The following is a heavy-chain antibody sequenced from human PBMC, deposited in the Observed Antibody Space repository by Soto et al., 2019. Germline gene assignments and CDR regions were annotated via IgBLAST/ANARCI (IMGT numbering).Heavy chain of an antibody. J-gene: IGHJ6*02. D-gene: IGHD3-9*01. CDR1: GGSISSGGYS. CDR2: IYHSGST. V-gene: IGHV4-30-2*01. CDR3: ARARFDYDILTGYLDYYYGMDV. Sequence: SETLSLTCAVSGGSISSGGYSWSWIRQPPGKGLEWIGYIYHSGSTYYDPSLKSRVTISVDRSKNQFSLKLRSVTAADTAVYYCARARFDYDILTGYLDYYYGMDVWGQGTTVT.